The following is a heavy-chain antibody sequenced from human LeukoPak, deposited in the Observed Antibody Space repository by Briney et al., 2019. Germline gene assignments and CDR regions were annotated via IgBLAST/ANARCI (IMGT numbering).Heavy chain of an antibody. J-gene: IGHJ4*02. CDR3: ARGTLNIPGEHGAFDY. V-gene: IGHV3-7*01. D-gene: IGHD1-14*01. Sequence: PGGSLRLSCAASGFTVSRNYMSWVRQAPGKGLEWVANIKQDGSEKYYVDSVKGRFTISRDNAKNSLYLQMNSLRAEDTAVYYCARGTLNIPGEHGAFDYWGQGTLVTVSS. CDR2: IKQDGSEK. CDR1: GFTVSRNY.